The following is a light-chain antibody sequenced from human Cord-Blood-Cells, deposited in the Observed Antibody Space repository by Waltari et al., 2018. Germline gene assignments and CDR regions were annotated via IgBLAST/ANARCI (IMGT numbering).Light chain of an antibody. CDR2: GAS. V-gene: IGKV3-15*01. J-gene: IGKJ2*01. CDR1: QSVSSN. CDR3: QQYNNWPYT. Sequence: VVTQSPATLSVSAGERANISCRASQSVSSNLAWYQQKPGQAPRLLIYGASTRATGIPARFSGSGSGTEFTLTISSLQSEDFAVYYCQQYNNWPYTFGQGTKLEIK.